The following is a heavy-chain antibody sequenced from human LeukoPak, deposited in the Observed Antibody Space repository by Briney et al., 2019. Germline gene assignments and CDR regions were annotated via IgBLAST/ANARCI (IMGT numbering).Heavy chain of an antibody. CDR2: IHPNNGGT. CDR1: GYTFTGYY. V-gene: IGHV1-2*06. Sequence: ASVKVSYKASGYTFTGYYTHWVRQAPGQGLEWMGRIHPNNGGTNYAQKFQGRVTMTRDTSISTAYMELSRLRSDDTAVYYCARLGYCSGGNCYSGDGNAFDPWGQGKRVTVSS. J-gene: IGHJ3*01. CDR3: ARLGYCSGGNCYSGDGNAFDP. D-gene: IGHD2-15*01.